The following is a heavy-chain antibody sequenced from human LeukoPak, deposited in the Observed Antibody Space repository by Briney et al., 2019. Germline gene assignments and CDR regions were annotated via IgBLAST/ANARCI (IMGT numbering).Heavy chain of an antibody. D-gene: IGHD5-18*01. V-gene: IGHV1-24*01. J-gene: IGHJ4*02. CDR1: GQTLSDLS. Sequence: GASVKVSCKVSGQTLSDLSIHWLRQPPGKGLEWLGGSDPEDGERIYAQMFQGRVTMTEDTSIDTAYMELSSLRSEDMAVYYCVTGFTTMAVDYFDYWGQGTLVTVSP. CDR3: VTGFTTMAVDYFDY. CDR2: SDPEDGER.